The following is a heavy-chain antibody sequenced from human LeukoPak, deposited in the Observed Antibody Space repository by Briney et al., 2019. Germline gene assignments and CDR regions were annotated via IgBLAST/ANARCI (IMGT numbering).Heavy chain of an antibody. CDR2: ISGRGASK. D-gene: IGHD2-2*01. CDR3: AKGVVVAPDVTPFDY. Sequence: GGSLRLSCAVSGLTFNNYAMSWVRQAPGKGLEWVSGISGRGASKYYADSMKGRFTISRDNSKNTLYLQMNSLRAEDTAVYYCAKGVVVAPDVTPFDYWGQGTLVTVSS. V-gene: IGHV3-23*01. J-gene: IGHJ4*02. CDR1: GLTFNNYA.